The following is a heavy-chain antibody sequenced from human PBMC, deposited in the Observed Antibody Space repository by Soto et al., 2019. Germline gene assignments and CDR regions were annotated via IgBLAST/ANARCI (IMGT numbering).Heavy chain of an antibody. CDR2: IYYSGST. V-gene: IGHV4-59*01. D-gene: IGHD5-18*01. Sequence: QVQLQESGPGLVKPSETLSLTCTVSGGSISSYYWSWIRQPPGKGLEWIGYIYYSGSTNYNTSLKSRVTISVDTSKNQFSLKLSSVTAADTAVYYCASSYGPHFDYWGQGTLVTVSS. J-gene: IGHJ4*02. CDR1: GGSISSYY. CDR3: ASSYGPHFDY.